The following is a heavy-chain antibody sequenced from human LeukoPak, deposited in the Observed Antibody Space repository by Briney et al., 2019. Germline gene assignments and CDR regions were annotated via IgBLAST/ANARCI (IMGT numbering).Heavy chain of an antibody. CDR1: GYSFVTYW. J-gene: IGHJ4*02. CDR3: ARGGLRPAYHFDY. D-gene: IGHD3-16*01. V-gene: IGHV5-51*01. CDR2: TNPGDSDT. Sequence: GESQKISCEAPGYSFVTYWIGWVRQMPGKGLEWLGSTNPGDSDTRYSPSFQGHVTISADKSITTAYLQWSSLGASDTAMYYCARGGLRPAYHFDYWGPGTLVIVSS.